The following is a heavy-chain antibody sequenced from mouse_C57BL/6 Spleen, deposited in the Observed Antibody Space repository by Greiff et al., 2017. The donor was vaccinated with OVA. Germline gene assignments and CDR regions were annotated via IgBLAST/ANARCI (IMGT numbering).Heavy chain of an antibody. D-gene: IGHD2-5*01. V-gene: IGHV7-1*01. Sequence: EVHLVESGGGLVQSGRSLRLSCATSGFTFSDFYMEWVRQAPGKGLEWIAASRNKANDYTTEYSASVKGRFIVSRDTSQSILYLQMNALRAEDTAIYYCARGGYSNPFAYWGQGTLVTVSA. CDR2: SRNKANDYTT. CDR1: GFTFSDFY. CDR3: ARGGYSNPFAY. J-gene: IGHJ3*01.